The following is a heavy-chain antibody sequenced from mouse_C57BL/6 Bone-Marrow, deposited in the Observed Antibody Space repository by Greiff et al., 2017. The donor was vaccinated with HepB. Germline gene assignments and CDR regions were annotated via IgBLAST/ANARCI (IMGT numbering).Heavy chain of an antibody. CDR1: GYTFTSYG. CDR2: IYPRSGNT. J-gene: IGHJ2*01. Sequence: VKVVESGAELARPGASVKLSCKASGYTFTSYGISWVKQRTGQGLEWIGEIYPRSGNTYYNEKFKGKATLTADKSSSTAYMELRSLTSEDSAVYFCARKDPITTVVATDYWGQGTTLTVSS. V-gene: IGHV1-81*01. CDR3: ARKDPITTVVATDY. D-gene: IGHD1-1*01.